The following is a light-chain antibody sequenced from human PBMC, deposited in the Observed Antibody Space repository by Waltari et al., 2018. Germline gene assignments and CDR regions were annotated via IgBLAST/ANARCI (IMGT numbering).Light chain of an antibody. CDR2: DVS. Sequence: QSALTQPASVSGSPGQSITISCHGTSSDVGGYNYVPWYPQHPGKAPKRMIYDVSNRPSGVSNRFSGSKSGNTASLTISGLQAEDEADYYCSSYTSSSRYVFGTGTKVTVL. CDR3: SSYTSSSRYV. J-gene: IGLJ1*01. V-gene: IGLV2-14*03. CDR1: SSDVGGYNY.